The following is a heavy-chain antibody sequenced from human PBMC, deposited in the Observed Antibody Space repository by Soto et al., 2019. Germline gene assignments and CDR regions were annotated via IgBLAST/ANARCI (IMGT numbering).Heavy chain of an antibody. Sequence: GGSLRLSCAASGFTFSGYSVNWVRQTPGQGLEWISYISSSSATIYYAGSVRGRFTISRDNAKNSLYLRMNSLRDEDTAVYYCARGGAFHFFDYWGQGALVTVSS. J-gene: IGHJ4*02. V-gene: IGHV3-48*02. CDR3: ARGGAFHFFDY. CDR1: GFTFSGYS. CDR2: ISSSSATI. D-gene: IGHD1-26*01.